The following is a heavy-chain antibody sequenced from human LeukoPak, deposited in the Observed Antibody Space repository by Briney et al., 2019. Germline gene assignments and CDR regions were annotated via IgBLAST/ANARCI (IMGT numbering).Heavy chain of an antibody. D-gene: IGHD6-6*01. CDR2: INHSGST. V-gene: IGHV4-34*01. Sequence: SETLSFTCAVYGGSFSGYYWSWIRQPPGKGLEWIGEINHSGSTNYNPSLKSRVTISVDTSKNQFSLKLSSVTAADTAVYYCAREGYPWYSSSPFDYWGQGTLVTVSS. J-gene: IGHJ4*02. CDR3: AREGYPWYSSSPFDY. CDR1: GGSFSGYY.